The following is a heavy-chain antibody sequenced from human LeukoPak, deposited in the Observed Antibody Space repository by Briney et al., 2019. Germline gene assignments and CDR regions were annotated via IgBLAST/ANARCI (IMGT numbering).Heavy chain of an antibody. CDR1: GYTFFTYW. V-gene: IGHV5-51*01. Sequence: GESLKISCKGSGYTFFTYWIGWVRQMPGKGLEWMGIIYPSDSDTRYSPSFQGQVTISADKSISTACLQWSSLKASDTAMYYCATLGLTGLDYWGQGTLVTVSS. J-gene: IGHJ4*02. CDR3: ATLGLTGLDY. CDR2: IYPSDSDT. D-gene: IGHD3-9*01.